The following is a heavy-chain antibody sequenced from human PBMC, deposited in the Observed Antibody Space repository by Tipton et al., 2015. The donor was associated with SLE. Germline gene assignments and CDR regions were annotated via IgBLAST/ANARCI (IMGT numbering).Heavy chain of an antibody. V-gene: IGHV4-39*01. D-gene: IGHD6-13*01. J-gene: IGHJ4*02. CDR3: ATGEYSSSCDY. Sequence: TLSLTCTVSGGSISSYYWGWIRQPPGKGLEWIGSIYYSGNTYYNPSLKSRVTISVDTSKNQFSLKLSSVTAADTAVYYCATGEYSSSCDYWGQGTLVTVSS. CDR2: IYYSGNT. CDR1: GGSISSYY.